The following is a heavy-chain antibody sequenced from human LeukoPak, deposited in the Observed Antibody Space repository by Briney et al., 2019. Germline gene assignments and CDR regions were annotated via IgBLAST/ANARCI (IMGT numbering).Heavy chain of an antibody. CDR3: AKGDGMTTVTPDY. J-gene: IGHJ4*02. Sequence: PGGSLRLSCAASGFTFSSYGMHWVRQAPGKGLEWVAVISYDGSNKYYADSVKGRFTISRDNSKNTLYLQMNSLRAEDTAVYYCAKGDGMTTVTPDYWGQGTLVTVSS. V-gene: IGHV3-30*18. CDR2: ISYDGSNK. D-gene: IGHD4-17*01. CDR1: GFTFSSYG.